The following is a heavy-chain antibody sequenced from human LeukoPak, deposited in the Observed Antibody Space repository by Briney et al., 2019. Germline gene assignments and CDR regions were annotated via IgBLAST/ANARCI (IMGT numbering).Heavy chain of an antibody. V-gene: IGHV4-39*07. CDR2: MSYSGST. D-gene: IGHD5-18*01. Sequence: PSETLSLTCTVSGGSISSSSYYWGWIRQPPGKGLEWIGSMSYSGSTYYNPSLKSRVTISVATSKNQFSLKLSSVTAADTAVYYCARLRVRGYGYGPWEGPTWLDYWGQGTLVTVSS. CDR3: ARLRVRGYGYGPWEGPTWLDY. J-gene: IGHJ4*02. CDR1: GGSISSSSYY.